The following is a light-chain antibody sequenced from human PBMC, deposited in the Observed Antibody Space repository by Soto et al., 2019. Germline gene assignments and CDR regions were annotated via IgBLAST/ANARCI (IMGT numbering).Light chain of an antibody. Sequence: EIVMTQSPATLSVSPGESATLSCRASQSVSSNLAWYQQKPGQAPRLLIYGASTRATGFPARFSGSGSGTEFTLTISSLQSEDFAVYYCQQYYNWPPITFGQGTRLEI. V-gene: IGKV3-15*01. CDR3: QQYYNWPPIT. CDR2: GAS. CDR1: QSVSSN. J-gene: IGKJ5*01.